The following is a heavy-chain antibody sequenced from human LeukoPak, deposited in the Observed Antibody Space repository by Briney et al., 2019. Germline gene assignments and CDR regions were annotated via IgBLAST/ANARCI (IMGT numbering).Heavy chain of an antibody. CDR1: GFTFSSYA. D-gene: IGHD6-19*01. CDR2: ISYDGSNK. V-gene: IGHV3-30-3*01. CDR3: ARDQGSGLRIFDY. Sequence: GGSLRLSCAASGFTFSSYAMHWVRQAPGKGLEWVAVISYDGSNKYYADSVKGRFTISRDNSKNTLYLQMNSLRAEDTAVYYCARDQGSGLRIFDYWGQGTLVTVSS. J-gene: IGHJ4*02.